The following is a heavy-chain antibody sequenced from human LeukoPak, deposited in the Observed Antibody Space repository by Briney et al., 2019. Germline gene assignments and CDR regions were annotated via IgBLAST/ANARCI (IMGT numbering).Heavy chain of an antibody. CDR2: IYSGGST. J-gene: IGHJ4*02. Sequence: GGSLRLSCAASGFTDSSNYMSWVRQAPGKGLEWVSVIYSGGSTYYADSVKGRFTISRDNSKNTLYLQMNSLRAEDTAVYYCVLYGSGSYLDYWGQGTLVTVSS. CDR1: GFTDSSNY. CDR3: VLYGSGSYLDY. V-gene: IGHV3-53*01. D-gene: IGHD3-10*01.